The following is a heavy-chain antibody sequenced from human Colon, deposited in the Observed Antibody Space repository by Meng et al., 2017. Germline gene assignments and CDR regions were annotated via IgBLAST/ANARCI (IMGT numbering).Heavy chain of an antibody. CDR2: TYYRTKWYN. D-gene: IGHD6-19*01. CDR3: ARSGSSGWIDY. CDR1: GDSVSRFCAD. V-gene: IGHV6-1*01. J-gene: IGHJ4*02. Sequence: QSWAYVVESSQTLSAPWSSSGDSVSRFCADCNWLRQSPSRGLEWLGSTYYRTKWYNGYAVSVKSRITITPDTSKNQFSLQLNSVTPEDTAMYYCARSGSSGWIDYWGQGTLVTVSS.